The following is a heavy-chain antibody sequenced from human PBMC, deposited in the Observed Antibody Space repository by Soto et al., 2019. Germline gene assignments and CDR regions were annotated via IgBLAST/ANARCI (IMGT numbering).Heavy chain of an antibody. V-gene: IGHV1-18*01. J-gene: IGHJ4*02. Sequence: QVQLVQSGVEVKKPGASVKVSCKAMGYTFTNYGLNWVRQAPGEGLEWLGWISAYNGHTKYAQKVQDRVTLTTDTSASTAYLELRSLTSDDTAVYYCVRGDGGYSEHWGQGTLVLVSS. CDR3: VRGDGGYSEH. CDR2: ISAYNGHT. CDR1: GYTFTNYG. D-gene: IGHD3-22*01.